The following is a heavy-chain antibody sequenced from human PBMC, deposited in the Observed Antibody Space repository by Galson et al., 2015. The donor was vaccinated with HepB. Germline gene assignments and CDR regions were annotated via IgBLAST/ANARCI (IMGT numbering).Heavy chain of an antibody. CDR2: ITGSGRTS. Sequence: SLRLSCAASGFTFDSYAMTWVRQAPGKGLEWVSTITGSGRTSYYADSVKGRFTVSRDNSKNTLNLQMNSLRAEDTAVYYCALCRTSKFYYYMDVWGKGTSVTVSS. CDR1: GFTFDSYA. V-gene: IGHV3-23*01. J-gene: IGHJ6*03. D-gene: IGHD3-10*02. CDR3: ALCRTSKFYYYMDV.